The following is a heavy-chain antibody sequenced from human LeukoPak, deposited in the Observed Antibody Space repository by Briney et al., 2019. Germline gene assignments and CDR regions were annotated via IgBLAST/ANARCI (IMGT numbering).Heavy chain of an antibody. J-gene: IGHJ5*02. CDR3: AKGGHYSFYAS. CDR1: GLIFRNYA. Sequence: GGSLRLSCTASGLIFRNYAMTWVRQAPRKGLEWVSTISGDGTETFYADSVKGRFTISRDNSKNTHYLQMSSLRAEDTGIYYCAKGGHYSFYASWGRGTLVTVSS. D-gene: IGHD2/OR15-2a*01. V-gene: IGHV3-23*01. CDR2: ISGDGTET.